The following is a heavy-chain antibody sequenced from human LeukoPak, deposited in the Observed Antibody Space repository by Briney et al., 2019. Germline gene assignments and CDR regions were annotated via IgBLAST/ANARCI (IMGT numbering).Heavy chain of an antibody. J-gene: IGHJ5*02. V-gene: IGHV3-7*01. CDR3: ARGDFWSGYYGRFDP. CDR1: GFTFSSDW. Sequence: PGGSLRLSCAASGFTFSSDWMSSVPQAPGTGRERVANIKQDGSEKYYVDAVKGLITISRDNAKDSLYQQMNSLRAEDTAVYYCARGDFWSGYYGRFDPWGQGTLVTVSS. CDR2: IKQDGSEK. D-gene: IGHD3-3*01.